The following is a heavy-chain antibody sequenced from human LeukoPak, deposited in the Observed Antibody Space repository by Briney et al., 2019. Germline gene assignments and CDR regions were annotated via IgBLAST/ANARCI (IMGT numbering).Heavy chain of an antibody. CDR1: GYTFTSYY. J-gene: IGHJ2*01. CDR2: INPSGGST. V-gene: IGHV1-46*01. CDR3: ARSAGGHWYFDL. D-gene: IGHD4-23*01. Sequence: ASVKVSCKASGYTFTSYYMHWVRQAPGQGLEWMGIINPSGGSTSYAQKFQGGVTMTRDTSTSTVYMELSSLRSEDTAVYYCARSAGGHWYFDLWGRGTLVTVSS.